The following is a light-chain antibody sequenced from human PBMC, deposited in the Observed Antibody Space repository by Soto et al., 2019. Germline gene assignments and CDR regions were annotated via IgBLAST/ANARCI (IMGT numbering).Light chain of an antibody. CDR2: RNN. J-gene: IGLJ1*01. CDR3: CSYAGDNSYV. CDR1: SSNIGSNY. Sequence: QSVLTQPPSASGTPGQRVNISCSGSSSNIGSNYVYWYRQFPGTAPKLLIQRNNQRPSGVPARFSGSKSGTSASLAISGLRSEDEADYSCCSYAGDNSYVFGTGTKLTVL. V-gene: IGLV1-47*01.